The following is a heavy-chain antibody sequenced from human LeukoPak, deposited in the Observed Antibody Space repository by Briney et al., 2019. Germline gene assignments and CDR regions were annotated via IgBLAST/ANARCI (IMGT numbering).Heavy chain of an antibody. Sequence: GASVKVSCKASGYTFTGYYMHWVRQAPGQGLEWMGWINPNSGDTNYAQKFQGGVTMTRDTSITTAYMDLSRLRSDDTAMYYCVRGTSNACHIWGQGTMVTVSS. CDR1: GYTFTGYY. CDR3: VRGTSNACHI. J-gene: IGHJ3*02. D-gene: IGHD1-1*01. V-gene: IGHV1-2*02. CDR2: INPNSGDT.